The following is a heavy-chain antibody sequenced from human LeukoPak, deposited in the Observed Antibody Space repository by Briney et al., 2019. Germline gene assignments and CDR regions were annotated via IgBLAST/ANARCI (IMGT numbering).Heavy chain of an antibody. D-gene: IGHD2-2*01. Sequence: GGSLRLSCAASGFTTSRYDIHWVRQPTGKGLEWVSFLSTTGDTYYQDSMKGRFTISRDTVRNSVYLQMNSLRADDTAVYYCTRGGCGRTSCYGDSGLDPWGQGTLVTVSS. V-gene: IGHV3-13*01. J-gene: IGHJ5*02. CDR1: GFTTSRYD. CDR3: TRGGCGRTSCYGDSGLDP. CDR2: LSTTGDT.